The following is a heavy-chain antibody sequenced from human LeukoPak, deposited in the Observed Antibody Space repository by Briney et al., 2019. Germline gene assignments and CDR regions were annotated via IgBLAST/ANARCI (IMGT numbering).Heavy chain of an antibody. V-gene: IGHV3-21*01. CDR3: ARDGGATSAFDI. CDR2: ISSSSSYV. Sequence: GGSLRLSCAASGFTFSSYSMNWVRQAPGKGLELVSSISSSSSYVYYADSVKGRFTISRDNAKNSLYLQMNSLRAEDTAVYYCARDGGATSAFDIWGQGTMVTVSS. J-gene: IGHJ3*02. D-gene: IGHD1-26*01. CDR1: GFTFSSYS.